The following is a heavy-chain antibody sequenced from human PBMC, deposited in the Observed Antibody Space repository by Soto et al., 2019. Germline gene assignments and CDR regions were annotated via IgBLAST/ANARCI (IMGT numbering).Heavy chain of an antibody. V-gene: IGHV1-2*02. CDR1: GYTFTGYY. D-gene: IGHD2-15*01. CDR3: ARGRPVAATYNWFDP. J-gene: IGHJ5*02. Sequence: GASVKVSCKASGYTFTGYYMHWVRQAPGQGLEWMGWINPNSGGTNYAQKFQGRVTMTRDTSISTAYMELSRLRSGDTAVYYCARGRPVAATYNWFDPWGQGTLVTVSS. CDR2: INPNSGGT.